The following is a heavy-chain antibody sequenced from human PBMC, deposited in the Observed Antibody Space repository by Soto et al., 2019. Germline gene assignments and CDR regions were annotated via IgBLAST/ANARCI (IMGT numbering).Heavy chain of an antibody. CDR2: ISAYNGNT. Sequence: QVQLVQSGAEVKKPGASVKVSCKASGYTFTSYAISWVRQAPGQGLEWMGWISAYNGNTNYAQKLTGRGTMTPDTSTTTAYMELRSLRCDDTAVYYCARSGPAAGYWGQGTLVTVSS. CDR1: GYTFTSYA. CDR3: ARSGPAAGY. J-gene: IGHJ4*02. V-gene: IGHV1-18*01. D-gene: IGHD3-10*01.